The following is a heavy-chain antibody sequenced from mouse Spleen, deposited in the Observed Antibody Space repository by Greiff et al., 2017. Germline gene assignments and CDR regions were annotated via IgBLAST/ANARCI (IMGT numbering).Heavy chain of an antibody. CDR1: GFTFSSYA. CDR3: AREGYYGSSFAY. D-gene: IGHD1-1*01. Sequence: DVQLVESGGGLVKPGGSLKLSCAASGFTFSSYAMSWVRQTPEKRLEWVASISSGGSTYYPDSVKGRFTIFRDNARNNLYLQMGSLRSEGTAMCYCAREGYYGSSFAYWGQGTLVPGSA. V-gene: IGHV5-6-5*01. CDR2: ISSGGST. J-gene: IGHJ3*01.